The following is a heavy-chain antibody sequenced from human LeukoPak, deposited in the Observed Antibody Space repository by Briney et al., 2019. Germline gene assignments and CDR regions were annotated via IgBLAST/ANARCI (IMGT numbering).Heavy chain of an antibody. V-gene: IGHV3-30-3*01. CDR1: GFTFSSYA. Sequence: GGSLRLSCAASGFTFSSYAMHWVRQAPGKGLEWVAVISYDGSNKYYADSVKGRFTISRDNSENTLYLQMNSLRAEDTAVYYCARDKGSYWGQGTLVTVSS. CDR3: ARDKGSY. CDR2: ISYDGSNK. J-gene: IGHJ4*02.